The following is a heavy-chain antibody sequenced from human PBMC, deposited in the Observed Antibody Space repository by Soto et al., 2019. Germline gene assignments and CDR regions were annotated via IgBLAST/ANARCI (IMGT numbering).Heavy chain of an antibody. J-gene: IGHJ4*02. CDR2: ISSVGSNI. CDR3: ARGSSWVDY. CDR1: GFTFSTYS. V-gene: IGHV3-48*04. Sequence: EVQLVESGGGLVQPGGSLRLSCAASGFTFSTYSMNWVRQAPGKGLEWVSYISSVGSNIHYADSVRGRFTISRDNAKNSLYLKMNSLRVEDTAVYYCARGSSWVDYWGQGALVTVSS. D-gene: IGHD6-13*01.